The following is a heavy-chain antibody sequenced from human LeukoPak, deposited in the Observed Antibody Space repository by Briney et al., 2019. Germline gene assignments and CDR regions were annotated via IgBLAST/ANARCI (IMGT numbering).Heavy chain of an antibody. CDR2: IYSGGST. D-gene: IGHD3-22*01. Sequence: PGGSLRLSCAASGFTVSSNYMSWVRQAPGKGLEWVSVIYSGGSTYYADSVKGRFTISRDNSKNTLYLQMNSLRAEDTAVYYCAREPAYYYDSSGYLTTGAFDIWGQGTMVTASS. V-gene: IGHV3-53*01. CDR1: GFTVSSNY. CDR3: AREPAYYYDSSGYLTTGAFDI. J-gene: IGHJ3*02.